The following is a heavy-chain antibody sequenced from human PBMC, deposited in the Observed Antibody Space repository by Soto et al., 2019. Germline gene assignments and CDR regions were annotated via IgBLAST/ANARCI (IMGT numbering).Heavy chain of an antibody. CDR1: GFTFSSYG. CDR2: ISYDGSNK. Sequence: QVQLVESGGGVVQPGRSLRLSCAASGFTFSSYGMHWVRQAPGKGLEWVAVISYDGSNKYYADSVKGRFTISRDNSKNTLYLQMNSRRAEDTAVYYCAIQPYDYVWGSYRPRYFDYWGQGTLVTVSS. V-gene: IGHV3-30*03. D-gene: IGHD3-16*02. CDR3: AIQPYDYVWGSYRPRYFDY. J-gene: IGHJ4*02.